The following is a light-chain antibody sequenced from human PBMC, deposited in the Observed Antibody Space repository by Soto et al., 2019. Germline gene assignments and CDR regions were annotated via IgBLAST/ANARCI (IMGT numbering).Light chain of an antibody. CDR1: QGIGNY. CDR3: QKCNSAPLT. V-gene: IGKV1-27*01. Sequence: DIQMTQSPSSLSASVGDRITITCRASQGIGNYLACYQQKPGKVPKLLIYAASTLQSGVPSRFSGSGSGTDFTLAISSLQPEDVATYYCQKCNSAPLTFGGGTKVEIK. J-gene: IGKJ4*01. CDR2: AAS.